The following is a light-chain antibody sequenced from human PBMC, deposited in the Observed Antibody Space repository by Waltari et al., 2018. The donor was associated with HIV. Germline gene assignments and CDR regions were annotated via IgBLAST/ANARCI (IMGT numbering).Light chain of an antibody. CDR1: TSDIGGYAY. V-gene: IGLV2-14*03. Sequence: QSALTQPASVSGSLGQSITFSCTGTTSDIGGYAYVFWYQQHPVKAPNIIIFDVTNRPSGVSDRFSGSKSGNTASLTISGLQAEDEADYYCTSFTSSSAWLFGGGTKLTVL. CDR2: DVT. J-gene: IGLJ3*02. CDR3: TSFTSSSAWL.